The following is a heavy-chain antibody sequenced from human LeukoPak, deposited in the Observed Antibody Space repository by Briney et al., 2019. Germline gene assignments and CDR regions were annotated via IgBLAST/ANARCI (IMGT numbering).Heavy chain of an antibody. V-gene: IGHV1-8*03. J-gene: IGHJ6*03. CDR1: GYTFTSYD. CDR2: MNPNSGNT. CDR3: ARGSNDNSYLNYYYYYYMDV. D-gene: IGHD4-11*01. Sequence: ASVKVSCKASGYTFTSYDINWVRQATGQGLEWMGWMNPNSGNTGYAQKFQGRVTITRNTSISTAYMELSSLRSEDTAVYYCARGSNDNSYLNYYYYYYMDVWGKGTTVTVSS.